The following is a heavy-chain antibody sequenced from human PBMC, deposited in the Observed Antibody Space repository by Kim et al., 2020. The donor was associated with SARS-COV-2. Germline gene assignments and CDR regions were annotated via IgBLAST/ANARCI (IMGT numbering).Heavy chain of an antibody. CDR1: GGSISSYY. CDR3: ARERDGYKLDY. CDR2: IYYSGST. J-gene: IGHJ4*02. V-gene: IGHV4-59*13. Sequence: SETLSLTCTVSGGSISSYYWSWIRQPPGKGLEWIGYIYYSGSTNYNPSLKSRVTISVDTSKNQFSLKLSSVTAADTAVYYCARERDGYKLDYWGQGTLVTVSS. D-gene: IGHD5-12*01.